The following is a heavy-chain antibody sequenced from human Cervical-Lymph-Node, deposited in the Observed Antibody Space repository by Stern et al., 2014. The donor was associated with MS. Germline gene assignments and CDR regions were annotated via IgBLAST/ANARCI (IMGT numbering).Heavy chain of an antibody. J-gene: IGHJ4*02. CDR2: IKTQTDGGTT. V-gene: IGHV3-15*01. CDR3: TTAGYSNPYLDS. CDR1: GFTFIHAY. D-gene: IGHD2-15*01. Sequence: EVPLEESGGGLVKPGGSLRLSCAASGFTFIHAYMTWVRQAQGQGLEWVGRIKTQTDGGTTAYAAAVKDRFTISRDDSKSTLFLQMNSLRTEDTAVYYCTTAGYSNPYLDSWGQGTLVTVSS.